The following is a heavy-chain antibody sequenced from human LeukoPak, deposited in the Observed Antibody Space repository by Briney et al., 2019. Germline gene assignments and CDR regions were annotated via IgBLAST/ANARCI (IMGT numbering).Heavy chain of an antibody. V-gene: IGHV4-34*01. J-gene: IGHJ6*02. CDR1: GGSFSGYY. CDR3: ARAPRFYCSGGSCAHNESGDV. Sequence: PSETLSLTCAVYGGSFSGYYWSWIRQPPGKGLEWIGEINHSGSTNYNPSLKSRVTISVDTSKNQFSLKLSSVTAADTAVYYCARAPRFYCSGGSCAHNESGDVWGQGTTVTVSS. D-gene: IGHD2-15*01. CDR2: INHSGST.